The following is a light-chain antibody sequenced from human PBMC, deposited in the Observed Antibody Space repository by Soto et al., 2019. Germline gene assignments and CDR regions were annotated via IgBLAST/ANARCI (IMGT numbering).Light chain of an antibody. CDR3: QHSHMTPVT. V-gene: IGKV1-39*01. CDR2: DAS. J-gene: IGKJ4*01. CDR1: QGISNY. Sequence: DIEMTQNPSSLSASVGDRVTITCQASQGISNYLNWYQQKSGKAPKLLIYDASSLEPGVPSRFSGGTSGTDFTLTITSLQPEDFGTYFCQHSHMTPVTFGGGTKVDI.